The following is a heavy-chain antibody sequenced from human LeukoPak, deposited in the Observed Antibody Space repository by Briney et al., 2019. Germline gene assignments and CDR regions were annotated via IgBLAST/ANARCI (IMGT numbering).Heavy chain of an antibody. D-gene: IGHD3-9*01. J-gene: IGHJ4*02. V-gene: IGHV3-74*01. CDR1: GFTFSSYW. CDR3: ARSLSDILTGYYYDN. CDR2: TNSDGSST. Sequence: GGSLRLSCAASGFTFSSYWMHWVRHGPGKGLVWVSRTNSDGSSTRYADAVKGRFTISRDNAKNTLYLQMNSLRAEDTAVYYCARSLSDILTGYYYDNWGQGTLVTVSS.